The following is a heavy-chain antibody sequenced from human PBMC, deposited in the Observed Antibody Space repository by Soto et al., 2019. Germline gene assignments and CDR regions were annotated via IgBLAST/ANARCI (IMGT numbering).Heavy chain of an antibody. CDR2: IYYTGST. D-gene: IGHD3-3*01. J-gene: IGHJ6*02. CDR1: GGSISSYY. Sequence: SETLSLTCTVSGGSISSYYWSWIRQPPGKGLEWIGYIYYTGSTNYNPSLKSRVTISVDTSKNQFSLKLSSVTAADTAVYYCARVRSDFWSGLFHLRNYYSMDVWGQGTTVTVSS. V-gene: IGHV4-59*08. CDR3: ARVRSDFWSGLFHLRNYYSMDV.